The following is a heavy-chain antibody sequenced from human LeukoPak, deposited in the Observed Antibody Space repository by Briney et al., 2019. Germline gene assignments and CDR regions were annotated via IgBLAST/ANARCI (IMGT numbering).Heavy chain of an antibody. CDR2: MSYDGSNK. CDR1: GFTFSSYS. J-gene: IGHJ1*01. CDR3: ARRATNTPAEYLHH. D-gene: IGHD2-8*01. V-gene: IGHV3-30*03. Sequence: PGGSLRLSCAASGFTFSSYSMNWVRQAPGKGLEWVALMSYDGSNKHYADSVKGRFTISRDNSKNTLFLQMNSLRAEDTAVYYCARRATNTPAEYLHHWGQGTAVTVSS.